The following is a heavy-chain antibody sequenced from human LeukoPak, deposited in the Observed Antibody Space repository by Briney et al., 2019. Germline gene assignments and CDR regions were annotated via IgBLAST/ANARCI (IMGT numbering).Heavy chain of an antibody. CDR3: TRGLRCSSHGCYADY. D-gene: IGHD2-2*01. J-gene: IGHJ4*02. CDR1: GGSITDYY. V-gene: IGHV4-4*07. CDR2: IYSTGGT. Sequence: SETLSLTCTVSGGSITDYYWSWIRQPAGEGLEWIGRIYSTGGTHYNPSFKNRVIMSVDTSRNQISLKLTSVTAADTAVYYCTRGLRCSSHGCYADYWGQGTLVTVSS.